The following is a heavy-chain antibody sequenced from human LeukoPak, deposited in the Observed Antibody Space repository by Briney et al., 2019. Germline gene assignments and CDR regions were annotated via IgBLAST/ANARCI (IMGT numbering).Heavy chain of an antibody. CDR3: ARAAAAGIFSGDF. CDR2: IIPILDVA. J-gene: IGHJ4*02. V-gene: IGHV1-69*04. D-gene: IGHD6-13*01. CDR1: GGTFSSYA. Sequence: SMKVSCKASGGTFSSYAISWVRQAPGQGLEWMGRIIPILDVADYAQKFQGRVTITADKSTSTAYMELSSLRSEDTAVYYCARAAAAGIFSGDFWGQGTLVTVSS.